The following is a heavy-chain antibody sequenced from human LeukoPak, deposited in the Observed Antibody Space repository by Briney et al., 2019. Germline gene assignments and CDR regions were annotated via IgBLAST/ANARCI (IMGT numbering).Heavy chain of an antibody. CDR1: GYSFTSYW. V-gene: IGHV5-51*01. CDR3: ARRRPGYCSGGSCYGYYFDY. D-gene: IGHD2-15*01. Sequence: GESLKISCKGSGYSFTSYWIGWVRQMPGKGLEWMGTIYPGDSDSRNSPSFQGQVTISADKSISTAYLQWSSLEASDTAMYYCARRRPGYCSGGSCYGYYFDYWGQGTLVTVS. CDR2: IYPGDSDS. J-gene: IGHJ4*02.